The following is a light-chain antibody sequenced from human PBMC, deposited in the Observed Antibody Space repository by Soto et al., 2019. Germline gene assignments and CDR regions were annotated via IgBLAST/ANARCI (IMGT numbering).Light chain of an antibody. Sequence: QSALTQPASVSGSPGQSITISCTGTSSNVGGYKYVSWYQHHPGKAPKLMIYEVSNRPSGVSNRFSGSKSGNTASLTISGLQAEDEADYYCSSYTSINTYVFGTGTKVTVL. CDR3: SSYTSINTYV. CDR2: EVS. J-gene: IGLJ1*01. V-gene: IGLV2-14*01. CDR1: SSNVGGYKY.